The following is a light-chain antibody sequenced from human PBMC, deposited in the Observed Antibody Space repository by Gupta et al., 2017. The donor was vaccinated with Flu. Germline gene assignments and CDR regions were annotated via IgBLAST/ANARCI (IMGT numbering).Light chain of an antibody. CDR3: QHYDPSPPWT. V-gene: IGKV3-20*01. J-gene: IGKJ1*01. CDR2: GAS. Sequence: EIVLTQSPDTLLLSPGERATLTCMASQSVNSRYLAWYQQKLGQAPSLLIYGASRRATGIPDRFSGSGSGTDVTLAITRLEPGDFAVYYCQHYDPSPPWTFGQGTKVEIK. CDR1: QSVNSRY.